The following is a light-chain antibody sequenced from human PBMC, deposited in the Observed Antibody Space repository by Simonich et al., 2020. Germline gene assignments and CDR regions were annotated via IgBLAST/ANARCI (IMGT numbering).Light chain of an antibody. CDR1: QSILSW. CDR3: QQYNSYWT. Sequence: DIQLTQSPSTLFASVRDRVTITCHASQSILSWFAWYQQKPGKAPKLLIYKASSLESGVPSRFSGSGSGTEFTLTISSLQPDDFATYYCQQYNSYWTFGQGTKVEIK. J-gene: IGKJ1*01. CDR2: KAS. V-gene: IGKV1-5*03.